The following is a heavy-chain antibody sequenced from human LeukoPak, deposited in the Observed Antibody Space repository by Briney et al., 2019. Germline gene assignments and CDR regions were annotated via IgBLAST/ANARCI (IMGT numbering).Heavy chain of an antibody. Sequence: GASVKVSCKASGYTFTSYGISWVRQAPGQGLEWMGWISAYNGNTNYAQKFQGRVTMTTDTSTSTAYMELRSLRSDDTAVYYCARAILGVTAIGRNAFDIWGQGTMVAVSS. V-gene: IGHV1-18*01. CDR3: ARAILGVTAIGRNAFDI. CDR2: ISAYNGNT. J-gene: IGHJ3*02. CDR1: GYTFTSYG. D-gene: IGHD2-21*02.